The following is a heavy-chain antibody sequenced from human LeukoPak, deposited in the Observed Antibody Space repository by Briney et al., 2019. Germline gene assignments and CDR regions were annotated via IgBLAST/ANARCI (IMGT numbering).Heavy chain of an antibody. J-gene: IGHJ4*02. CDR1: GFTFSSYA. V-gene: IGHV3-30-3*01. CDR2: ISYDGSNK. CDR3: AKGTDCSSTSCWVALGY. Sequence: PGGSLRLSCAASGFTFSSYAMHWVRQAPGKGLEWVAVISYDGSNKYYADSVKGRFTISRDNSKNTLYLQMNSLRAEDTAVYYCAKGTDCSSTSCWVALGYWGQGTLVTVSS. D-gene: IGHD2-2*01.